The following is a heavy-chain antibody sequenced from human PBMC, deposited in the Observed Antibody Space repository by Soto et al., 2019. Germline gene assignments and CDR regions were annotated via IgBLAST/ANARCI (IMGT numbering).Heavy chain of an antibody. CDR2: IYYSVST. V-gene: IGHV4-39*01. Sequence: QLQLQESGPGLVKPSETLSLTCTVSGGSISSSSYYWGWIRQPPGKGLEWIGSIYYSVSTYYNPSLKSRVTISVDTSKNQFSLKLSSVTAADTAVYYCARVSSGWSDGLVDYWGQGTLVTVSS. CDR3: ARVSSGWSDGLVDY. CDR1: GGSISSSSYY. D-gene: IGHD6-19*01. J-gene: IGHJ4*02.